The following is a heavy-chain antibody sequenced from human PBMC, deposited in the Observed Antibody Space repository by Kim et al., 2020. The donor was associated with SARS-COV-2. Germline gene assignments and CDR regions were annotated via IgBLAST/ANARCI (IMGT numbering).Heavy chain of an antibody. J-gene: IGHJ4*02. CDR3: ARDYYDSSGGGVGDY. D-gene: IGHD3-22*01. Sequence: GGSLRLSCAASGFTFSSYWMHWVRQAPGKGLVWVSRINSDGSSTSYADSVKGRFTISRDNAKNTLYLQMNSLRAEDTAVYYCARDYYDSSGGGVGDYWGQGTLVTVSS. V-gene: IGHV3-74*01. CDR1: GFTFSSYW. CDR2: INSDGSST.